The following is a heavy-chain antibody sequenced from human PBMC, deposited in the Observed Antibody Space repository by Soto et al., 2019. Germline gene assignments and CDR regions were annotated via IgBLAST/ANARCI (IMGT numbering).Heavy chain of an antibody. CDR1: GGYFNDNY. D-gene: IGHD3-10*01. V-gene: IGHV4-34*01. Sequence: QVQLQQWGAGLLKPSETLSLSCAVYGGYFNDNYYTWFRQPPGKGLEWIGEISRSGTTKYIPSLKSRHSISLYTSKTQVSLKVTSVTAADTAVYYCATSLWFGTQGELWGQGALVTVSS. CDR2: ISRSGTT. CDR3: ATSLWFGTQGEL. J-gene: IGHJ4*02.